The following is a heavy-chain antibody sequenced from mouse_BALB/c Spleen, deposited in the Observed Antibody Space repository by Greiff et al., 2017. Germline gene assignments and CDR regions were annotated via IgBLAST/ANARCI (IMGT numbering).Heavy chain of an antibody. CDR3: ARAQLGRGYFDY. J-gene: IGHJ2*01. CDR2: IRNKANGYTT. Sequence: EVKLVESGGGLVQPGGSLRLSCAPSGFTFTDYYMSWVRQPPGKALEWLGFIRNKANGYTTEYSASVKGRFTISRDNSQSILYLQMNTLRAEDSATYYCARAQLGRGYFDYWGQGTTLTVSS. D-gene: IGHD4-1*02. V-gene: IGHV7-3*02. CDR1: GFTFTDYY.